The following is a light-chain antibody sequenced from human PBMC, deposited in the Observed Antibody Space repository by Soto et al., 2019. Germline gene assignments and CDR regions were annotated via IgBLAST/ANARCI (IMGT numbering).Light chain of an antibody. J-gene: IGKJ1*01. CDR1: QSVSSW. CDR2: DAS. V-gene: IGKV1-5*01. CDR3: QQYNSYWT. Sequence: QSPSTLSASVGDRVTITCRASQSVSSWLAWYQQKPGKAPKLLIYDASSLESGVPSRFSGSGSGTEFTLTISSLQPDDFATYYCQQYNSYWTFGQGTKVDIK.